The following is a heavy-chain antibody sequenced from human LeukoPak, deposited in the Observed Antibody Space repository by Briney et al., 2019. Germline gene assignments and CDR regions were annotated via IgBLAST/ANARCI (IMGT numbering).Heavy chain of an antibody. Sequence: GGSLRLSCAASGFTVSSNYMTWVRQAPGKGLEWISLIYSGGSTYYADSVKGRFTISRDNSKNTLYLQMNSLRAEDTAVYYCARDLVIAPQGDYYYGMDVWGQGTTVTVSS. CDR2: IYSGGST. J-gene: IGHJ6*02. CDR1: GFTVSSNY. CDR3: ARDLVIAPQGDYYYGMDV. V-gene: IGHV3-53*05. D-gene: IGHD2/OR15-2a*01.